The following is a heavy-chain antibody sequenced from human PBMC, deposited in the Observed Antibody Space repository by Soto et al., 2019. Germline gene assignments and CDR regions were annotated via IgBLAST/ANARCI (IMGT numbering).Heavy chain of an antibody. CDR1: GGTFSSYS. V-gene: IGHV1-69*18. Sequence: QVQLVQSGAEVKTPGSSVKVSCKASGGTFSSYSINWVRQAPGQGLEWMGRLIPMFGTTDYAQRFQGRVTFTADESTSTASMEVTNLTSEDTAVYYCARAVVLTFTRFYDMHVWGQGTTVTVSS. J-gene: IGHJ6*02. CDR3: ARAVVLTFTRFYDMHV. D-gene: IGHD3-9*01. CDR2: LIPMFGTT.